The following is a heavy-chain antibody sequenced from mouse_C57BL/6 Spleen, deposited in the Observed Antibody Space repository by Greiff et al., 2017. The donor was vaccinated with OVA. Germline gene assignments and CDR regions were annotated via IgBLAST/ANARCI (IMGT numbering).Heavy chain of an antibody. J-gene: IGHJ1*03. CDR3: AKYDYDRYFDV. CDR2: IDPNSGGT. D-gene: IGHD2-4*01. Sequence: PLPHPFSDLVKPGASVKLSCNSSGYTFTSYWMHWVKQRPGRGLEWIGRIDPNSGGTKYNEKFKSKATLTVDKPSSTAYMQLSSLTSEDSAVYYCAKYDYDRYFDVWGTGTTVTVSS. V-gene: IGHV1-72*01. CDR1: GYTFTSYW.